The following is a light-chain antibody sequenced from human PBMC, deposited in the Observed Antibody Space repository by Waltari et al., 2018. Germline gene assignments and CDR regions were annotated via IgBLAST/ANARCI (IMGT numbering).Light chain of an antibody. CDR1: QLNVGYYS. CDR2: EGS. J-gene: IGLJ7*01. V-gene: IGLV1-51*02. CDR3: GTWDSSLSGAV. Sequence: QSVFTQPPSLSAASGQWLAFSCSRRQLNVGYYSFVWYRQFPGTAPKLLIYEGSERPSGVPGRFSGSKAGTSATLDITGLQAGDEADYYCGTWDSSLSGAVFGGGTHLTVL.